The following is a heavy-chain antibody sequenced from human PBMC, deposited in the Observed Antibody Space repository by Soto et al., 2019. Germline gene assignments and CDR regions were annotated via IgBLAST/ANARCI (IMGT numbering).Heavy chain of an antibody. D-gene: IGHD1-26*01. V-gene: IGHV3-33*01. CDR2: IRYDGSKT. J-gene: IGHJ4*02. CDR1: GFTFSGYG. CDR3: ARDGVGATTYFGYFDY. Sequence: QVQLVESGGGVVQPGRSLRLSCAASGFTFSGYGMHWVRQAPGKGLEWVAVIRYDGSKTYYAASVKGPFTFSRDNPKNTLYLXXNXXXAEDTAVYYCARDGVGATTYFGYFDYWGQGTLVTVSS.